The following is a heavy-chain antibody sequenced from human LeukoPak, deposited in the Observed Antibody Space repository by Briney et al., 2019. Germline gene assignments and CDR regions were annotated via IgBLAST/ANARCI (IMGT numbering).Heavy chain of an antibody. V-gene: IGHV4-38-2*01. J-gene: IGHJ5*02. CDR3: ARHPVPAADISGWFDP. CDR1: GYSISSGYY. D-gene: IGHD2-2*01. CDR2: IYHSGST. Sequence: SSETLSLTCAVSGYSISSGYYGGWIRQPPGKGLEWIGSIYHSGSTYYNPSLKSRVTISVDTSKNQFSLKLSSVTAADTAVYYCARHPVPAADISGWFDPWGQGTLVTVSS.